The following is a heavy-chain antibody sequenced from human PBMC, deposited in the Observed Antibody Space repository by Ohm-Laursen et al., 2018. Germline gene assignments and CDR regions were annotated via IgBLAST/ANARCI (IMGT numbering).Heavy chain of an antibody. D-gene: IGHD3-3*01. V-gene: IGHV3-49*03. CDR3: TRNGSYYDFWSGYYQYYFDY. CDR2: IRSKGYGGTT. Sequence: SLRLSCAASGFSFRDYAMSWFRQAPGKGLEWVGFIRSKGYGGTTEYAASVKGRFTISRDDSKSIAYLQMNSLKTEDTAVYYCTRNGSYYDFWSGYYQYYFDYWGQGTLVTVSS. J-gene: IGHJ4*02. CDR1: GFSFRDYA.